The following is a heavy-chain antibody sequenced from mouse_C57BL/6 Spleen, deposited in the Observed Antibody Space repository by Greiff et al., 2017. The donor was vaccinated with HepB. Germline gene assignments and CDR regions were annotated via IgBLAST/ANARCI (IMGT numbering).Heavy chain of an antibody. V-gene: IGHV1-55*01. J-gene: IGHJ4*01. Sequence: QVQLQQPGAELVKPGASVKMSCKASGYTFTSYWITWVKQRPGQGLEWIGDIYPGSGSTNYNEKFKSKATLTVDTSSSTAYMQLSILTSEDSAVYYCAREGYGYDGGYYAMDYWGQGTSVTVSS. CDR1: GYTFTSYW. CDR2: IYPGSGST. CDR3: AREGYGYDGGYYAMDY. D-gene: IGHD2-2*01.